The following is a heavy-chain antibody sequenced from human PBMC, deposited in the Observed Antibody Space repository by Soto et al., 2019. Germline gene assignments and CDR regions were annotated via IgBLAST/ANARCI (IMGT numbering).Heavy chain of an antibody. CDR2: MNPNSGNT. CDR1: GYTFTSYD. J-gene: IGHJ5*02. Sequence: SVKVSCKASGYTFTSYDINWVRQATGQGLEWMGWMNPNSGNTGYAQKFQGRVTMTRNTSISTAYMELSSLRSEDTAVYYCARGFDNRYCSGGSCYTWGQGTLVTVSS. D-gene: IGHD2-15*01. V-gene: IGHV1-8*01. CDR3: ARGFDNRYCSGGSCYT.